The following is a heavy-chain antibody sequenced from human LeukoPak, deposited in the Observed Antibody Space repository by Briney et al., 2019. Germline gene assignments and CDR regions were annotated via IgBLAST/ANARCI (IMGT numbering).Heavy chain of an antibody. CDR2: ISGSGGNT. Sequence: GESLRLSCAASEFTFTSYGMSWVRQAPGKGLEWVSAISGSGGNTYYADSVKGRFTISSDNSKNTLYLQMNSLKAEDTAVYYCAKKISRWYFDLWGRGTLVTVSS. J-gene: IGHJ2*01. CDR1: EFTFTSYG. V-gene: IGHV3-23*01. D-gene: IGHD3/OR15-3a*01. CDR3: AKKISRWYFDL.